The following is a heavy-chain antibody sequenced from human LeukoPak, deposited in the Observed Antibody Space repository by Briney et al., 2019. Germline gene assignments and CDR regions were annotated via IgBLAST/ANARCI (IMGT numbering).Heavy chain of an antibody. V-gene: IGHV3-20*04. Sequence: PGGSLRLSCAASGFTFDDYGMNWARQAPGKGLEWVSGINWNGGSTGYADSVKGRFTISRDNAKNSLYVQMNSLRAEDTALYYCASPYSGSHGDAFDIWGQGTMVTVSS. J-gene: IGHJ3*02. CDR1: GFTFDDYG. CDR3: ASPYSGSHGDAFDI. D-gene: IGHD1-26*01. CDR2: INWNGGST.